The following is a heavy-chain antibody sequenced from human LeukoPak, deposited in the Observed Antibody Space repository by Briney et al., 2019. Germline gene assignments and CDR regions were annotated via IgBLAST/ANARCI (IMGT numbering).Heavy chain of an antibody. CDR1: GFTFSSYS. V-gene: IGHV3-21*01. CDR2: ISNSSSYI. J-gene: IGHJ4*02. Sequence: NPGGSLRLSCAASGFTFSSYSMNWVRQAPGKGLEWVSSISNSSSYIYYADSVKGRFTISRDKAKNSLYLQMNSLRAEDTAVYYCARGTPGSYQLELTLGTYYFDYWGQGTLVTVSS. D-gene: IGHD2-2*01. CDR3: ARGTPGSYQLELTLGTYYFDY.